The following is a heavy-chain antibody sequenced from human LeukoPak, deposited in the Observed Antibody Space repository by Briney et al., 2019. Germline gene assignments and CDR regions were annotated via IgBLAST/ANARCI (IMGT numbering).Heavy chain of an antibody. CDR1: GFTFSSYA. V-gene: IGHV3-23*01. CDR3: ATCDTMFPNWFAP. Sequence: PGGSLRLSCAASGFTFSSYAMTWVRQAPGKGLEWVSAISGSGGSTYYADSVKGRFTISRDNSKNTLYLQMNSLRAEDTAVYYCATCDTMFPNWFAPWGQGTLVTVSS. CDR2: ISGSGGST. J-gene: IGHJ5*02. D-gene: IGHD3-10*02.